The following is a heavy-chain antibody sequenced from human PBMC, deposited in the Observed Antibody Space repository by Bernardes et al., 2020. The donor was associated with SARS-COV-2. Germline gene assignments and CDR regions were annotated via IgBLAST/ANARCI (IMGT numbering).Heavy chain of an antibody. CDR2: IDPSDSYT. V-gene: IGHV5-10-1*01. CDR3: ATLSADGYYYDVDV. CDR1: GDTFPTYW. D-gene: IGHD2-2*01. Sequence: GESLKISCKGSGDTFPTYWISWVRQMPGKGLEWMGRIDPSDSYTNYNPSFQGHVTLSVDKSISTAYLQWSSLKASHTGIYYCATLSADGYYYDVDVWGQGTTVIVSS. J-gene: IGHJ6*02.